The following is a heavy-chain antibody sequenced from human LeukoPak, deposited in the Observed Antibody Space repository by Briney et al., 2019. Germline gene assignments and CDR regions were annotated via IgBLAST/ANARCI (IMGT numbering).Heavy chain of an antibody. CDR2: FDYNSGRI. CDR1: GFIFNNYA. Sequence: GGSLRLSCAGSGFIFNNYAIHWVRQAPGKGLEWVSGFDYNSGRIDYADSVKGRFTISRDNAKNSLYLQMNSLRVEDTALYYCTKDVTPGGADVWGQGTTVTVSS. J-gene: IGHJ6*02. CDR3: TKDVTPGGADV. V-gene: IGHV3-9*01. D-gene: IGHD1-14*01.